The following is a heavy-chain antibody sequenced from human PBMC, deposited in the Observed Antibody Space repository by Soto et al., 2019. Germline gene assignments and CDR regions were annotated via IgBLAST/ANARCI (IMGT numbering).Heavy chain of an antibody. CDR1: GFTFSDYY. Sequence: QVQLVESGGGLVKPGGSLRLSCAASGFTFSDYYMSWIRQAPGKGLEWVSYISSSGSTIYYADSVKGRFTISRDNAKKSLYLQMNSLRAEDTAVYYCAGYCSSTSCYPRWDYWVQGTLVTVSS. CDR3: AGYCSSTSCYPRWDY. CDR2: ISSSGSTI. V-gene: IGHV3-11*01. D-gene: IGHD2-2*01. J-gene: IGHJ4*02.